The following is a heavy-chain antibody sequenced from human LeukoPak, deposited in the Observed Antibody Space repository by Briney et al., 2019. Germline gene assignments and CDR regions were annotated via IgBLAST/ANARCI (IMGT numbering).Heavy chain of an antibody. V-gene: IGHV3-48*01. CDR1: GFTVSSNY. D-gene: IGHD5-18*01. CDR3: ARDHNSYSDY. Sequence: PGGSLRLSCAASGFTVSSNYMNWVRQAPGKGLEWVSYISSSSSTIYYADSVKGRFTISRDNAKNSLYLQMNSLRAEDTAVYYCARDHNSYSDYWGQGTLVTVSS. CDR2: ISSSSSTI. J-gene: IGHJ4*02.